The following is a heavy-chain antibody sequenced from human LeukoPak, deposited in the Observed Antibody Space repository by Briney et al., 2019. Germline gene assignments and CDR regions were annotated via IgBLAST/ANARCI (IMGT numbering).Heavy chain of an antibody. CDR1: GISFTSFA. Sequence: GGSLRLSCAASGISFTSFAMTWVRQAPGKGLEWVSVITGSGRTFYAASVEGRFTTSRDNSKNTLSLQLDSLTADDTAIYYCAKGKRVGSPYYFDSWGQGTLVTVSS. J-gene: IGHJ4*02. D-gene: IGHD6-6*01. V-gene: IGHV3-23*01. CDR2: ITGSGRT. CDR3: AKGKRVGSPYYFDS.